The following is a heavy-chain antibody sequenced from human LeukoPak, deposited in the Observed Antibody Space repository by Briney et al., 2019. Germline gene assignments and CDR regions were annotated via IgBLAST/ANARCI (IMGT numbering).Heavy chain of an antibody. CDR2: IYYRGTT. J-gene: IGHJ4*02. D-gene: IGHD5-18*01. CDR1: GGSISSSSYY. CDR3: ARLTEGNTYGHEGTFDY. V-gene: IGHV4-39*01. Sequence: SETLSLTCTVSGGSISSSSYYWGWIRQPLGKGLEWIGSIYYRGTTYYNPSLKSRVTISVDTSKNQFSLKLGSVTAGDTAVYYCARLTEGNTYGHEGTFDYWGQGTLVTVSS.